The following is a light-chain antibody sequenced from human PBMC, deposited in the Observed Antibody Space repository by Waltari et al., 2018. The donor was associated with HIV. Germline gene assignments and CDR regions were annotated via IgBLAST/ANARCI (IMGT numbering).Light chain of an antibody. V-gene: IGLV1-47*01. CDR2: KDN. CDR1: SSNIESNY. J-gene: IGLJ3*02. CDR3: AVWDESLDGWL. Sequence: QSELTQSPSASGTPGQRITISCSGISSNIESNYVSWYKQFPGATPKVLIYKDNERPSGVPDRISGSKSGTSASLLISGLRSDDEADYYCAVWDESLDGWLFGGGTKLTVL.